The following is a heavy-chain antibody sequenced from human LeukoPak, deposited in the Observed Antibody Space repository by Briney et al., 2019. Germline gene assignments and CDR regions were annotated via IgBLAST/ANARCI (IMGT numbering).Heavy chain of an antibody. Sequence: GGSLRLSCAASGFTFSSYAMSWVRQGPGKGLEWVSAISGSGGSTYYADSVKGRFTFSRDNSKNTLYLQMGSLRAEDTAVYYCAKDRMGSSFFDFWGQGTLVTVSS. CDR1: GFTFSSYA. D-gene: IGHD6-6*01. CDR3: AKDRMGSSFFDF. J-gene: IGHJ4*02. CDR2: ISGSGGST. V-gene: IGHV3-23*01.